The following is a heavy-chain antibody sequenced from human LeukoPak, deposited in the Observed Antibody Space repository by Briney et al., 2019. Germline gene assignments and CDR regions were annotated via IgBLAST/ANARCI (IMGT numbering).Heavy chain of an antibody. D-gene: IGHD5-24*01. J-gene: IGHJ4*02. Sequence: SETLSLTCAVSGYSISSGYYWGWIWQPPGKGLEWIGSIYHSGSTYYNPSLKSRVTISVDTSKNQFSLKLSSVTAADTAVYYCARLESLNFDYWGQGTLVTVSS. CDR3: ARLESLNFDY. V-gene: IGHV4-38-2*01. CDR2: IYHSGST. CDR1: GYSISSGYY.